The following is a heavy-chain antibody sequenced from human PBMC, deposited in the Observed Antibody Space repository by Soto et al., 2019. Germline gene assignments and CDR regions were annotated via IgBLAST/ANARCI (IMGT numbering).Heavy chain of an antibody. D-gene: IGHD2-15*01. V-gene: IGHV3-21*01. Sequence: EVPLVESGGGLVKPGGSLRLSCAASGFTFSSYSMNWVRQAPGKGLEWVSSISSSSSYIYYADSVKGRFTISRDNAKNSLYLQMNSLRDEDTAVYYCARGALSDIVVVVADRVWYYGMDVWGQGTTVTVSS. J-gene: IGHJ6*02. CDR2: ISSSSSYI. CDR1: GFTFSSYS. CDR3: ARGALSDIVVVVADRVWYYGMDV.